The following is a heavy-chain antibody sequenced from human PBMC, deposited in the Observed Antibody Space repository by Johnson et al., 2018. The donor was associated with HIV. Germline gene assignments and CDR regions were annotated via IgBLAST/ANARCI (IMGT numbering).Heavy chain of an antibody. V-gene: IGHV3-11*04. CDR1: GFSFSDYY. CDR3: ARGGGCGGDCYSGYDAFDI. J-gene: IGHJ3*02. CDR2: ITSSGGTV. Sequence: VQLVESGGGLVKPGGSLRLSCAASGFSFSDYYMSWIRQAPGKGLEWVSYITSSGGTVYYADSVKGRFTISRDNAKNSLYLQMNSLRPYDTAVYYCARGGGCGGDCYSGYDAFDIWGQGTMVTVSS. D-gene: IGHD2-21*01.